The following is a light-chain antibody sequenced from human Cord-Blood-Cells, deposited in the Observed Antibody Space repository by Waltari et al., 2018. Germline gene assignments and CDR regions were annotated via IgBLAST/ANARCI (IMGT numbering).Light chain of an antibody. CDR1: SLRSYY. V-gene: IGLV3-19*01. CDR3: NSRDSSGNHYV. CDR2: GKN. Sequence: SSELTQDPAVSVALGQPVRITCQGDSLRSYYSSWYQPKPGQAPVLFIYGKNSRASGIPDRFSGSSSGNTASVTITGAQAEDEADYYCNSRDSSGNHYVFGTGTKVTVL. J-gene: IGLJ1*01.